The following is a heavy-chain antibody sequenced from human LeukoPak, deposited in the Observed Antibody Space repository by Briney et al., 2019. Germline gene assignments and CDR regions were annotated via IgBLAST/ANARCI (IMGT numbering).Heavy chain of an antibody. CDR3: ARDYSSGQHTVVWYFDL. J-gene: IGHJ2*01. D-gene: IGHD6-19*01. V-gene: IGHV3-21*01. CDR1: GFTFSSYS. Sequence: PGGSLRLSCAASGFTFSSYSMNWVRQAPGKGLEWVSSISSSSSYINYADSVKGRFTISRDNSKNTLYLQMGSLRAEDMAVYYCARDYSSGQHTVVWYFDLWGRGTLVTVSS. CDR2: ISSSSSYI.